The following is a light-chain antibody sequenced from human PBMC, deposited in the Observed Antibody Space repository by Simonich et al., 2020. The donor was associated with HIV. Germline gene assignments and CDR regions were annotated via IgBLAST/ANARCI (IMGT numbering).Light chain of an antibody. J-gene: IGKJ2*01. Sequence: DIQMTPSPSSLSASVGDRVTITCRASQSISSYLNWYQQKPVKAPKLLIYAASSLQSGVPSRFSGSGSGTDFTLTISSLQPEDFATYYCQQSYSTPYTFGQGTKLEIK. CDR1: QSISSY. CDR2: AAS. V-gene: IGKV1-39*01. CDR3: QQSYSTPYT.